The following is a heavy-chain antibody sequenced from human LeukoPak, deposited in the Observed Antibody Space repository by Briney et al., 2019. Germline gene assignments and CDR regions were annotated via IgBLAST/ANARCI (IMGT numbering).Heavy chain of an antibody. J-gene: IGHJ4*02. CDR2: ISGSGGST. CDR3: AKDRWFGEYNFDY. Sequence: GGSLRLSCAASGFTVSSNYMSWVRQAPGKGLEWVSAISGSGGSTYYADSVKGRFTISRDNSKNTLYLQMNSLRAEDTAVYYCAKDRWFGEYNFDYWGQGTLVTVSS. D-gene: IGHD3-10*01. V-gene: IGHV3-23*01. CDR1: GFTVSSNY.